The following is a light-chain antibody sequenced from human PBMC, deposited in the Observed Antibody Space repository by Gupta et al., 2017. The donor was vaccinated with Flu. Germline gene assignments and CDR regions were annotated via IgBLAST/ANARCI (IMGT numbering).Light chain of an antibody. CDR2: DND. J-gene: IGLJ2*01. CDR3: GTWDNSLSAVV. CDR1: SSNIGINY. V-gene: IGLV1-51*01. Sequence: QSVLTQPPSVSAAPGQKVTISCSGSSSNIGINYVSWYQQLPGTAPKLLIYDNDKRPSGIPARFSGSKSGTSATLGITGLQTGDEADYYCGTWDNSLSAVVFGGGTKLAVL.